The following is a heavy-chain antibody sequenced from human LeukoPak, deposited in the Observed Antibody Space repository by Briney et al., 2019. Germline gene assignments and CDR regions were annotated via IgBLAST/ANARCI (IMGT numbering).Heavy chain of an antibody. D-gene: IGHD3-22*01. J-gene: IGHJ4*02. Sequence: GGTLRLSCAASGFTFSSYGMSWVRQAPGKGLEWVSVISGSGGGTYYAASVKGRFTISRDNSKSTLYLQMNSLRVEDTAVYYCAKDSRGYQDYFDYWGQGTLVTVSS. CDR1: GFTFSSYG. CDR2: ISGSGGGT. CDR3: AKDSRGYQDYFDY. V-gene: IGHV3-23*01.